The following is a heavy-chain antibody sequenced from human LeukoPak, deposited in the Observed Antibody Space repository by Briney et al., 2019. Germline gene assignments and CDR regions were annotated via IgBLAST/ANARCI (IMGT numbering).Heavy chain of an antibody. CDR2: INPSAGST. V-gene: IGHV1-46*01. CDR3: ARGGCGDSAAPFDD. J-gene: IGHJ4*02. D-gene: IGHD2-21*02. Sequence: ASVKVSCKTSGYTFTSCYMHWVRQAPGQGLEWMGMINPSAGSTRYAQKFQGRVTMTTDTSTSTVYMELSSLRSEDTAVYYCARGGCGDSAAPFDDWGQGTLAPVSS. CDR1: GYTFTSCY.